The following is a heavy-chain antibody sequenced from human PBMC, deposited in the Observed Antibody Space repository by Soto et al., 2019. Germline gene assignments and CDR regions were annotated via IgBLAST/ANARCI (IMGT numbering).Heavy chain of an antibody. V-gene: IGHV3-7*05. CDR3: ADGRGMVRY. D-gene: IGHD5-18*01. CDR1: GFSFSDYW. CDR2: VKQNGSEK. Sequence: EVQLVESGGGLVQPGGSLRVSCETSGFSFSDYWMSWVRQSPGKGMEWVANVKQNGSEKNYVDSVKGRFSISRDNARKSVYLQMSSVRVEHTDVYQCADGRGMVRYWGQGTLGNVSS. J-gene: IGHJ4*02.